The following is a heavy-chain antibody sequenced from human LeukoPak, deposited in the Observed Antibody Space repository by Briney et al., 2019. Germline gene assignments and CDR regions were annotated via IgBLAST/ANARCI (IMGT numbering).Heavy chain of an antibody. V-gene: IGHV1-69*13. J-gene: IGHJ5*02. D-gene: IGHD2-2*02. Sequence: RASVKVSCKASGGTFSSYAISWVRQAPGKGLEWMGGIIPIFGTANYAQKFQGRVTITADESTSTAYMELSSLRSEDTAVYYCARDTLFCSSTSCSTRKNWFDPWGQGTLVTVSS. CDR1: GGTFSSYA. CDR3: ARDTLFCSSTSCSTRKNWFDP. CDR2: IIPIFGTA.